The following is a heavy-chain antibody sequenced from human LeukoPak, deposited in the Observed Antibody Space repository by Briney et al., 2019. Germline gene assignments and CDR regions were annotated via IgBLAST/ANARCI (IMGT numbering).Heavy chain of an antibody. CDR3: ARASQAHAYYFDY. CDR1: GGSFSGYY. CDR2: INHSGST. D-gene: IGHD2-2*01. J-gene: IGHJ4*02. Sequence: SETLSLTCAVYGGSFSGYYWSWIRQPPGKGLEWIGEINHSGSTNYNPSLKSRVTISVDTSKNQFSLKLSSVTAADTAVYYCARASQAHAYYFDYWGQGTLGTVSS. V-gene: IGHV4-34*01.